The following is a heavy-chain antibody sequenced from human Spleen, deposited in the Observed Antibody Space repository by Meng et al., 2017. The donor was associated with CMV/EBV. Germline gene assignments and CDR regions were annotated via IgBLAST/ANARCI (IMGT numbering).Heavy chain of an antibody. Sequence: GGSLRLSCAASGFTLSNYEMNWVRQAPGKGLEWVSYISTRGGSIYYADSVRGRFTISRDNAKTSLYLQMHSLRAEDTAVYYCARDKGAGPVPGGALGWLDPWGQGTLVTVSS. J-gene: IGHJ5*02. CDR1: GFTLSNYE. V-gene: IGHV3-48*03. CDR3: ARDKGAGPVPGGALGWLDP. CDR2: ISTRGGSI. D-gene: IGHD3-16*01.